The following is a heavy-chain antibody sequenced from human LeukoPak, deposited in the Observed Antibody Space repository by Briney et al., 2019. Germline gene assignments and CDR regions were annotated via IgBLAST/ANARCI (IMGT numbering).Heavy chain of an antibody. V-gene: IGHV1-24*01. J-gene: IGHJ5*02. CDR2: FDHEDGET. CDR3: ASWGVTLSSGSNNWFDP. D-gene: IGHD3-10*01. Sequence: ASGKVSCKVSGYTLTELAMHWVRQAPGKGLEWMGGFDHEDGETVYAQKFQGRVTISEDTSTDTAFMELSSLRSEDTAVYYCASWGVTLSSGSNNWFDPWGQGTLVTVSS. CDR1: GYTLTELA.